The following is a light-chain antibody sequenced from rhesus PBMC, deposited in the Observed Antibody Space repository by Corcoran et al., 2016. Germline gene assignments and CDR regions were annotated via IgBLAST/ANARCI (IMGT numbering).Light chain of an antibody. CDR3: LQHKSYPRT. Sequence: DIQMTQSSSSLSASVGDTVTITCRASQDISRYLNWYQQKPGKAPKLLIYTASNLEPGVPSRFSGSGSGTEFTLTISNLQPEDFAAYYCLQHKSYPRTFGQGTKVEIK. V-gene: IGKV1-28*02. J-gene: IGKJ1*01. CDR1: QDISRY. CDR2: TAS.